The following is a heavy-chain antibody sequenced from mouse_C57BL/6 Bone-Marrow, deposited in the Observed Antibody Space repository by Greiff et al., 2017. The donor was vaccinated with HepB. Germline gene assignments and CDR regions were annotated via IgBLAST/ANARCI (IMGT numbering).Heavy chain of an antibody. CDR1: GFNIKDDY. J-gene: IGHJ4*01. Sequence: VQLQQSGAELVRPGASVKLSCTASGFNIKDDYMHWVKQRPEQGLEWIGWIDPENGDTEYASKFQGKATITADTSSNTAYLQLSSLTSEDTAVYYCTTPPNFSYAMDYWGQGTSVTVSS. CDR3: TTPPNFSYAMDY. V-gene: IGHV14-4*01. CDR2: IDPENGDT.